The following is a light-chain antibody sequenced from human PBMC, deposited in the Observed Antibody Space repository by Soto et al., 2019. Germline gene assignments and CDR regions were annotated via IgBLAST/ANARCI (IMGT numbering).Light chain of an antibody. Sequence: QSALTQPSSLSGSPGQSITISCTGTISDVGAYNRVSWYQQHSGKAPKLMIYEVSNRPSGVSNRFSGSKSGNTASLTISGLQAEDEADYYCLSYTTSSSYVFGTGTKVTVL. CDR2: EVS. CDR1: ISDVGAYNR. J-gene: IGLJ1*01. V-gene: IGLV2-14*01. CDR3: LSYTTSSSYV.